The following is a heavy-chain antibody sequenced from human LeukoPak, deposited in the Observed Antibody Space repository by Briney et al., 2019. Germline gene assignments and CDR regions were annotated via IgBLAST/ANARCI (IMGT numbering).Heavy chain of an antibody. Sequence: SVKVSCKASGGTFSSYAISWVRQAPGQGLEWMGRIIPIFGTANYAQKFQGRVTITTDESTSTAYMELSSLRSEDTAVYYCARASGYCSGGSCYRWFDPWGQGTLVTVSS. CDR1: GGTFSSYA. J-gene: IGHJ5*02. CDR2: IIPIFGTA. D-gene: IGHD2-15*01. CDR3: ARASGYCSGGSCYRWFDP. V-gene: IGHV1-69*05.